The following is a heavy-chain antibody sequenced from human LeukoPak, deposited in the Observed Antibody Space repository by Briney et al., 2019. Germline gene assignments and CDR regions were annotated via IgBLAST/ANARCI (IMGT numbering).Heavy chain of an antibody. V-gene: IGHV3-7*01. CDR3: ARARLVRGVIMGGMDV. J-gene: IGHJ6*02. Sequence: GGSLRLSCEASGFTFSASWMSWVRQAPGKGLERVANIKQDGSEKYYVDSVKGRFTISRDNAKKSLSLQMNSLRAEDTAVYYCARARLVRGVIMGGMDVWGQGTTVTVSS. CDR1: GFTFSASW. CDR2: IKQDGSEK. D-gene: IGHD3-10*01.